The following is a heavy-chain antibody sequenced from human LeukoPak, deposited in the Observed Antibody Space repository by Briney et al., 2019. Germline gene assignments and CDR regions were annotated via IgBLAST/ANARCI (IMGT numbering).Heavy chain of an antibody. CDR1: GGTFSSYT. J-gene: IGHJ4*02. V-gene: IGHV1-69*02. CDR2: IIPILGEP. Sequence: SVKVSCKASGGTFSSYTISWVRQAPGQGLEWMGRIIPILGEPDYAQKFQGRVTITADMSTSTAYMELSSLRSGDTAVYYCARKGGLGTYGIFDYWGQGTLVTVSS. CDR3: ARKGGLGTYGIFDY. D-gene: IGHD3-10*01.